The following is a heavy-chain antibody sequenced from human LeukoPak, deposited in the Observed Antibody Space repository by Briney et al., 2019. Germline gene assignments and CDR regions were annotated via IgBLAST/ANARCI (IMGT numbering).Heavy chain of an antibody. CDR1: GGSISSYY. CDR3: ARVGDKFDY. Sequence: PSETLSLTCTVSGGSISSYYWSWIRQPPGKGLEWIGYIYYGGSTNYNPSLKSRVTISVDTSKNQFSLKLSSVTAADTAVYYCARVGDKFDYWGQGTLVTVSS. V-gene: IGHV4-59*01. D-gene: IGHD3-10*01. CDR2: IYYGGST. J-gene: IGHJ4*02.